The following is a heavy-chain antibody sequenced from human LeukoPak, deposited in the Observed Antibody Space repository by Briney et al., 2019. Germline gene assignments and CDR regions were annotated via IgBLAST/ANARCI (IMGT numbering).Heavy chain of an antibody. CDR3: ARMEYNDYLGAFDI. Sequence: SGPTLVKPTQTLTVTCTFSGLSLTTPGLRVSWIRQTPGKVPEWLARIDWDDTKFYSTSLKTRLTISKDTSKKQVVLTMTNMDPVDTATYYCARMEYNDYLGAFDIWGQGTMVTVSS. V-gene: IGHV2-70*04. J-gene: IGHJ3*02. D-gene: IGHD2/OR15-2a*01. CDR1: GLSLTTPGLR. CDR2: IDWDDTK.